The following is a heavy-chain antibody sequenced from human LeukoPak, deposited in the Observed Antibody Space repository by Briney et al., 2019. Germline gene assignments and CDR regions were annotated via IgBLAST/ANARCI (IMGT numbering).Heavy chain of an antibody. V-gene: IGHV3-30-3*01. D-gene: IGHD3-22*01. Sequence: PGRSLRLSCAASGFTFSSYAMHWVRQAPGKGLEWVAVITYDGSNKYYADSVKGRFTISRDNSKNTLYLQMNSLRAEDTAVYYGARSGLGLVTTTDWGQGTLVTVSS. CDR1: GFTFSSYA. CDR3: ARSGLGLVTTTD. CDR2: ITYDGSNK. J-gene: IGHJ4*02.